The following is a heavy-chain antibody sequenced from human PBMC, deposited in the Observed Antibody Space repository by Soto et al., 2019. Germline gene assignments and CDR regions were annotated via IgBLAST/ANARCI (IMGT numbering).Heavy chain of an antibody. CDR3: ARAGRNGMDV. J-gene: IGHJ6*02. V-gene: IGHV6-1*01. D-gene: IGHD1-26*01. Sequence: PSQTLSLTCAISGDSVSSNSAAWNWSRQSPSRGLEWLGRTYYRSKWYNDYAVSVKSRITLNPDTSKNQFSLQLNSMTPEDTAVYYCARAGRNGMDVWGQGTTVTVSS. CDR1: GDSVSSNSAA. CDR2: TYYRSKWYN.